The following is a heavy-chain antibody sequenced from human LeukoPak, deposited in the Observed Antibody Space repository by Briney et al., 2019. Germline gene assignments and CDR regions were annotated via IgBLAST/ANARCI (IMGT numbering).Heavy chain of an antibody. CDR2: ITTSSTYT. J-gene: IGHJ4*02. CDR1: GFSFSSYN. CDR3: ARSSRELGGYAPWELMPPFDY. Sequence: GGSLRLSCEASGFSFSSYNMDWVRQTPGKGLEWISSITTSSTYTFYADSVKGRFTISRDNARNSLYLQMNGLRAEDTAVYYCARSSRELGGYAPWELMPPFDYWGQGTLVTVSS. D-gene: IGHD1-7*01. V-gene: IGHV3-21*01.